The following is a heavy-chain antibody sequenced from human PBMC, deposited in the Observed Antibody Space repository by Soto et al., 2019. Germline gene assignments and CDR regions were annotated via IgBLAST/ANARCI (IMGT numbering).Heavy chain of an antibody. CDR1: GFTFSSYA. V-gene: IGHV3-23*01. CDR2: ISGSGGST. CDR3: AKYGRKEYCSGGSCYSWGSVIDC. Sequence: PGGSLRLSCAASGFTFSSYAMSWVRQAPGMGLEWVSAISGSGGSTYYADSVKGRFTISRDNSKITLYLQIKSLRAEDTAVYYCAKYGRKEYCSGGSCYSWGSVIDCWGQGTLVTVSS. D-gene: IGHD2-15*01. J-gene: IGHJ4*02.